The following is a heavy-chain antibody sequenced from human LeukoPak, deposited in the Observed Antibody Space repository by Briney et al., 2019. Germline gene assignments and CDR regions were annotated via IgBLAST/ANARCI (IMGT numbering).Heavy chain of an antibody. D-gene: IGHD2-8*01. Sequence: SETLSLTCTVSGGSITSDNWSWIRQPPGKGLEWIGFIYYSGSTNYNPSLKCRLTISLDTSQNQFSLRLSSVTAADTAVYYCARVTNIRMGVGYNYYYYMDVWGKGTTVTVSS. J-gene: IGHJ6*03. CDR3: ARVTNIRMGVGYNYYYYMDV. CDR1: GGSITSDN. CDR2: IYYSGST. V-gene: IGHV4-59*01.